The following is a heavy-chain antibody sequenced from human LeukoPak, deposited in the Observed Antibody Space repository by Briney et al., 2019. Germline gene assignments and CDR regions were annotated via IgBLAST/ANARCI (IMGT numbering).Heavy chain of an antibody. J-gene: IGHJ4*02. CDR2: ITRSGETT. CDR1: GFTFSTYA. D-gene: IGHD3-10*01. V-gene: IGHV3-23*01. Sequence: GGSLRLSCAASGFTFSTYAVTWVRQAPGKGLEWVSIITRSGETTYYADSVKGRFTISRDNSRNTVFLQMNGLTAEDTAVYYCAKEVRESAWFYFDFWGQGTLATVSS. CDR3: AKEVRESAWFYFDF.